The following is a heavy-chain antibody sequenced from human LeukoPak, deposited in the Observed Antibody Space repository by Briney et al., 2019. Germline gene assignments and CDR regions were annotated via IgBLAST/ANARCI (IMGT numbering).Heavy chain of an antibody. J-gene: IGHJ4*02. CDR2: IKHDGSEK. D-gene: IGHD3-3*01. CDR3: ARSPTYYDFWSGYKFTDY. CDR1: GFAFSSYW. Sequence: GGSLRLSCAASGFAFSSYWMSWVRQAPGKGLEWVANIKHDGSEKYYVDPVKGRFTISRDNAKNALYLQMNSLRGEDTAVYYCARSPTYYDFWSGYKFTDYWGQGTLVTVSS. V-gene: IGHV3-7*01.